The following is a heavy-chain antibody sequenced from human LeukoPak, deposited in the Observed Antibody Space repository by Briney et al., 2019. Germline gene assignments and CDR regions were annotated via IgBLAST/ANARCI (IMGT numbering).Heavy chain of an antibody. V-gene: IGHV1-69*04. D-gene: IGHD4-17*01. CDR2: IIPIFGIA. CDR3: ARASGDHFDY. CDR1: GGTFSSHA. J-gene: IGHJ4*02. Sequence: SVKVSCKASGGTFSSHAISWVRQALGQGLEWMGRIIPIFGIANYAQKFQGRVTITADKSTSTAYMELSSLRSEDTAVYYCARASGDHFDYWGQGTLVTVSS.